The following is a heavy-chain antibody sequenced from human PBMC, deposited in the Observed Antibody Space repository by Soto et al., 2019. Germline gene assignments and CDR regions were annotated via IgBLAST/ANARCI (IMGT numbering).Heavy chain of an antibody. Sequence: GGSLRLSCAASGFTFSSYAMNWVRQAPGKGLEWVAVISGSGDSTYYADSVKGRFTISRDNAKNTLYLQMNSLRAEDTAVYYCAREGFRAVMSYYGMDVWGQGTTVTVSS. CDR3: AREGFRAVMSYYGMDV. D-gene: IGHD3-16*01. V-gene: IGHV3-23*01. CDR2: ISGSGDST. CDR1: GFTFSSYA. J-gene: IGHJ6*02.